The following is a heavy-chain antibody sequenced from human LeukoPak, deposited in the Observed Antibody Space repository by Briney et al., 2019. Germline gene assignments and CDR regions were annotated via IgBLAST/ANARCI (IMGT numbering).Heavy chain of an antibody. Sequence: ASVKVSFKAFGYTYTDYYMHWVRQAPGQGLEWMGYMNPNSGGTDTNYARKFQGRVTMTTDTSSSTAYMELRRLRSDDTAVYYCAKGYYDRGHYYYEGGSVDCWGQGTLVTVSS. CDR2: MNPNSGGTDT. V-gene: IGHV1-2*02. D-gene: IGHD3-22*01. CDR1: GYTYTDYY. J-gene: IGHJ4*02. CDR3: AKGYYDRGHYYYEGGSVDC.